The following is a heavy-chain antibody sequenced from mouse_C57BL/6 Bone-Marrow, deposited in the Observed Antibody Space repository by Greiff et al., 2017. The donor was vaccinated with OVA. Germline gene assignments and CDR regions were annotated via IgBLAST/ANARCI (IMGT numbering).Heavy chain of an antibody. D-gene: IGHD1-1*01. J-gene: IGHJ2*01. CDR3: ARALITTVVADY. Sequence: QVQLQQPGAELVKPGASVKMSCKASGYTFTSYWITWVKQRPGQGLEWIGDIYPGSGSTNYNEKFKSKATLTVDTSSSTAYMQLSSLTSEDSAVYDCARALITTVVADYWGQGTTLTVSS. CDR2: IYPGSGST. V-gene: IGHV1-55*01. CDR1: GYTFTSYW.